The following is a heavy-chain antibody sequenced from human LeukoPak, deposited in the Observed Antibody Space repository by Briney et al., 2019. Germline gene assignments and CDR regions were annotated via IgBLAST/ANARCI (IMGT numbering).Heavy chain of an antibody. CDR3: AREPKLYDSSGYPFDY. J-gene: IGHJ4*02. D-gene: IGHD3-22*01. Sequence: PGGSLRLSCAASGFTVSSNYMSWVRQAPGKGLEWGSVIYSGGSTYYADSVKGRFTISRDNSKNTLYLQMNSLRAEDTAVYYCAREPKLYDSSGYPFDYWGQGTLVTVSS. V-gene: IGHV3-66*01. CDR2: IYSGGST. CDR1: GFTVSSNY.